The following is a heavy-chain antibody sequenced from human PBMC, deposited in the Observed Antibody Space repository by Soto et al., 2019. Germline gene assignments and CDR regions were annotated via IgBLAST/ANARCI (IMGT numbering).Heavy chain of an antibody. Sequence: LSLTSTVSGDSIIAYYCSWIRQPPGKGLEWIGYIYYSGSSNYNPSLKSRVTISLDTSKRQFSLMLSSVTAADTAVYYCTGVGSGSYYDFNWFDPWGQGILVTVSS. V-gene: IGHV4-59*01. CDR2: IYYSGSS. CDR1: GDSIIAYY. CDR3: TGVGSGSYYDFNWFDP. D-gene: IGHD1-26*01. J-gene: IGHJ5*02.